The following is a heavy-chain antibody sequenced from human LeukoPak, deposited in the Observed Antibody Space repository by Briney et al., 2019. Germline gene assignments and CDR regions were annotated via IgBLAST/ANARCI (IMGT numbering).Heavy chain of an antibody. CDR1: GFTFSSYA. D-gene: IGHD3-22*01. CDR2: ISGSGGST. CDR3: AKDLGGPYYYDSSGYLNWFDP. J-gene: IGHJ5*02. V-gene: IGHV3-23*01. Sequence: PGGSLRLSCAASGFTFSSYAMSWVRQVPGKGLEWVSAISGSGGSTYYADSVKGRFTISRDNSKNTLYLQMNSLRAEDTAVYYCAKDLGGPYYYDSSGYLNWFDPWGQGTLVTVSS.